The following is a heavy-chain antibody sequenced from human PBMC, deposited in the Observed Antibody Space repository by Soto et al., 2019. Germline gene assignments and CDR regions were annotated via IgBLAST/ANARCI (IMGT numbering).Heavy chain of an antibody. V-gene: IGHV2-5*01. CDR1: GFSLSTSGVG. Sequence: SGPTLVNPTQTLTLTCTFSGFSLSTSGVGVGWIRQPPGKALEWLALIYWNDDKRYSPSLKSRLTITKDTSKNQVVLTMTNMDPVDTATYYCAHRRRSVYSSSPGGMDVWDQGTTVTVSS. CDR3: AHRRRSVYSSSPGGMDV. CDR2: IYWNDDK. J-gene: IGHJ6*02. D-gene: IGHD6-13*01.